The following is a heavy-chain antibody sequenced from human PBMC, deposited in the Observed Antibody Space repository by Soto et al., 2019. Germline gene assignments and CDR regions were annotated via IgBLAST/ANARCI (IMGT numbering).Heavy chain of an antibody. J-gene: IGHJ5*02. Sequence: QVQLQESGPGLVKPSQTLSLTCTVSGGSISSDDSYWSWIRQPPGKGLECIGYIYYSGCTSYNPSLKSRVTISLDTSKNQFSLKLSSVTAADTAVYYCARNTVHNWLDPWGQGTLVTVSS. V-gene: IGHV4-30-4*01. CDR2: IYYSGCT. CDR3: ARNTVHNWLDP. CDR1: GGSISSDDSY. D-gene: IGHD4-4*01.